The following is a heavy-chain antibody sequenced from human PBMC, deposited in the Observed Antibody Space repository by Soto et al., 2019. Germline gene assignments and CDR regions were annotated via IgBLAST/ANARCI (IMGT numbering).Heavy chain of an antibody. D-gene: IGHD3-10*01. CDR1: GYTFTTYG. Sequence: QVQLVQSGAEVKKPGASVKVSCKASGYTFTTYGITWVRQAPGQGREWMGWISLYDGSTKYAQNLQGRVTMTTDTPTMTADNELMSLRFAHTAVFYCGGERPSGYVDVWGQGTLFTVSS. J-gene: IGHJ4*02. V-gene: IGHV1-18*01. CDR2: ISLYDGST. CDR3: GGERPSGYVDV.